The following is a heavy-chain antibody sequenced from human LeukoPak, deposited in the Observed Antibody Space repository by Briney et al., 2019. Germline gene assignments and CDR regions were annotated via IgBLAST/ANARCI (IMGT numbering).Heavy chain of an antibody. V-gene: IGHV4-61*02. CDR3: ARSRYSSETYYFDY. CDR2: IYTSGST. J-gene: IGHJ4*02. CDR1: GGSISSGSYY. D-gene: IGHD3-10*01. Sequence: SETLSLTCTVSGGSISSGSYYWSWIRQPAGEGLEWIGRIYTSGSTNYIPSLKSRVTISVDTSKNQFSLKLSSVTAADTAVYYCARSRYSSETYYFDYWGQGTLVSVSS.